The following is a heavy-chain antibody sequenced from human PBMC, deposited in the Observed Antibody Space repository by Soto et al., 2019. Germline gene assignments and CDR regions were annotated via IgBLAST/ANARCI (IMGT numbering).Heavy chain of an antibody. CDR2: ITGAGDT. CDR1: GFTFRNYA. J-gene: IGHJ4*02. V-gene: IGHV3-23*01. D-gene: IGHD2-8*02. Sequence: EVQLLESGGGLVQPGGSLRLLCAASGFTFRNYAMTWVRQAPGKGLEWVSTITGAGDTYFADTVKGRFTISRDISKSTLFQQMDSLRDEDTAVYYCARTDKYDTQSTGWANRFDSWGQGTLVTVSS. CDR3: ARTDKYDTQSTGWANRFDS.